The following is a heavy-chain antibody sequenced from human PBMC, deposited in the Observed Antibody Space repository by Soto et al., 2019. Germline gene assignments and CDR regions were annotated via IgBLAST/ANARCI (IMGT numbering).Heavy chain of an antibody. J-gene: IGHJ4*02. D-gene: IGHD2-21*01. V-gene: IGHV3-23*01. CDR2: ISNTGGST. Sequence: AGGSLRLSCAASGFTFSSYAMSWVRQAPGKGLEWVSVISNTGGSTLYAASVQGRFTISRDESKNVLLLQMNSLKTEDTAVYYCTRDSMSYSFDHWGQGIRVTVSS. CDR3: TRDSMSYSFDH. CDR1: GFTFSSYA.